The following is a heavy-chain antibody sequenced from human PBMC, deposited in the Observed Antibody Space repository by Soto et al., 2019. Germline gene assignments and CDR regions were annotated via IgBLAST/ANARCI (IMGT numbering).Heavy chain of an antibody. CDR2: IYPGDSDT. J-gene: IGHJ4*02. CDR1: GYSFTSYG. Sequence: GESLKISCKGSGYSFTSYGSGWVRQMPGKGLEWMGIIYPGDSDTRYSPSFQGKVTITRDTSASTAYMELSSLRSEDTAVYYCARDLGAAAGTDWGQGTLVTV. D-gene: IGHD6-13*01. CDR3: ARDLGAAAGTD. V-gene: IGHV5-51*01.